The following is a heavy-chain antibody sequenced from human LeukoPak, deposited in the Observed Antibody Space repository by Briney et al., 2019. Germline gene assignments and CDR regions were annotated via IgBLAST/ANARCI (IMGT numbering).Heavy chain of an antibody. CDR3: SPCGHAYDWFGP. CDR1: GATLNIGHA. Sequence: SVKVSCKAFGATLNIGHAFIWARQAPGQGLQWMGRIIPFLGEVNYAQNFQGRVSCTADKSTATMYMEMKGLSLDDTAIYYCSPCGHAYDWFGPWGQGTLVTVSS. V-gene: IGHV1-69*04. D-gene: IGHD5-12*01. J-gene: IGHJ5*02. CDR2: IIPFLGEV.